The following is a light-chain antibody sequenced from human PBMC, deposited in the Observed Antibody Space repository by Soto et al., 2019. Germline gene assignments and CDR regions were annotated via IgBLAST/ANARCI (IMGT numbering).Light chain of an antibody. CDR3: CSYAGSYTWV. CDR2: DVI. V-gene: IGLV2-11*01. J-gene: IGLJ3*02. Sequence: QSVLTQPRSVSGSPGQSVTISCTGTSSDVGGYNYVSWYQQHPGKAPKLMIYDVIKRPSGFPDRFSGSKSGNTASLTISGLQAEDEADYYCCSYAGSYTWVFGGGTKVTVL. CDR1: SSDVGGYNY.